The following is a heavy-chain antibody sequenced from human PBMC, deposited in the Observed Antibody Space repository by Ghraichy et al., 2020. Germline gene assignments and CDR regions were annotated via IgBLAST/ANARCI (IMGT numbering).Heavy chain of an antibody. V-gene: IGHV3-30*02. CDR1: GFTFSTYG. Sequence: GGSLRLSCAASGFTFSTYGMHWVRQAPGRGLEWVAFIRYDGSKEYYSDSVKGRFTISRDNAKNTLYLQMNSLRAEDTAVYYCAKDLWELLLYWIDAFDIWGQGTMVTVSS. D-gene: IGHD1-26*01. CDR3: AKDLWELLLYWIDAFDI. CDR2: IRYDGSKE. J-gene: IGHJ3*02.